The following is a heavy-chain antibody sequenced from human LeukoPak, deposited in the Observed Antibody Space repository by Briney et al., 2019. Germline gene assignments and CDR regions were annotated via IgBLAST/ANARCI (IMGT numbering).Heavy chain of an antibody. CDR1: GFTFSSYS. CDR3: ARDQEYGAPAFDI. D-gene: IGHD4-17*01. Sequence: GGSLRLSCAASGFTFSSYSMNWVRQAPGKGLEWVSYISSSSSTIYYADSVKGRFTISRDNAKNSLYLQMNSLRAEDTAVYYCARDQEYGAPAFDIWGQGTMVTVSS. CDR2: ISSSSSTI. V-gene: IGHV3-48*04. J-gene: IGHJ3*02.